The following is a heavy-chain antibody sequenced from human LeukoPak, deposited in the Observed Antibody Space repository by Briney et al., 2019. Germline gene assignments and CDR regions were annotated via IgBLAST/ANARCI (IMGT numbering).Heavy chain of an antibody. CDR2: IYHSGST. D-gene: IGHD2-15*01. V-gene: IGHV4-38-2*01. J-gene: IGHJ5*02. Sequence: SETLSLTCAVSAYSISSGYYWGWIRQPPGKGLEWIGSIYHSGSTSYYPSLKSRVTISVDTSRNQFSLKLSSVTAADTAVYYFARSEAYCSGVSCYNNWFDPWGQGTLVTVSS. CDR3: ARSEAYCSGVSCYNNWFDP. CDR1: AYSISSGYY.